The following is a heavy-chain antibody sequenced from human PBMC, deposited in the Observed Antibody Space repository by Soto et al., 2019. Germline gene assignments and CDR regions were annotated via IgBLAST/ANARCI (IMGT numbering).Heavy chain of an antibody. CDR1: GGSISSSSYY. J-gene: IGHJ4*02. CDR2: IYYSGST. CDR3: ARHRTYYDILTGYYPAFGVCY. V-gene: IGHV4-39*01. Sequence: LSLTCTVSGGSISSSSYYWGWIRQPPGKGLEWIGSIYYSGSTYYNPSLKSRVTISVDTSKNQFSLKLSSVTAADTAVYYCARHRTYYDILTGYYPAFGVCYWGQGTLVTVSS. D-gene: IGHD3-9*01.